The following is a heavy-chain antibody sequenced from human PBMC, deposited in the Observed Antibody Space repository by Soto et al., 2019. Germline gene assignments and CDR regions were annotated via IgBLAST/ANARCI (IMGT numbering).Heavy chain of an antibody. J-gene: IGHJ6*02. V-gene: IGHV1-69*01. CDR3: AREDTAMVLGYYGMDV. Sequence: QVQLVQSGAEVKKPGSSVKVSCKASGGTFSSYAISWVRQAPGQGLEWMGGIIPIFGTANYAQKFQGRVTITADESTSTAYMELSSLRSEDTAVYYCAREDTAMVLGYYGMDVWGQGPTVTVSS. CDR2: IIPIFGTA. CDR1: GGTFSSYA. D-gene: IGHD5-18*01.